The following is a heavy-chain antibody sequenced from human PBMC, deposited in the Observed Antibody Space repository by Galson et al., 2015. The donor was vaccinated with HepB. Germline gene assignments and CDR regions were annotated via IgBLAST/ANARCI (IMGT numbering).Heavy chain of an antibody. J-gene: IGHJ4*02. V-gene: IGHV3-23*01. CDR2: ISGSGGST. CDR3: AKLVSSGTMGY. Sequence: SLRLSCAASGFTFSSYAMSWVRQAPGKGLEWVSAISGSGGSTYYADSVRGRFTISRDNSKNTLYLQMNSLRAEDTAVYYCAKLVSSGTMGYWGQGTLVTVSS. D-gene: IGHD3-22*01. CDR1: GFTFSSYA.